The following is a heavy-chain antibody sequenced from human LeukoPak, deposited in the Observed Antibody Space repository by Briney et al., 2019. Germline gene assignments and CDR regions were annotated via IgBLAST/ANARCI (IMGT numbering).Heavy chain of an antibody. CDR1: GFTFSSYS. D-gene: IGHD3-3*01. CDR3: ARITIFGVVIIWETFDP. V-gene: IGHV3-21*01. CDR2: ISSSSSYI. J-gene: IGHJ5*02. Sequence: PGGSLRLSRAASGFTFSSYSMNWVRQAPGKGLEWVSSISSSSSYIYYADSVKGRFTISRDNAKNSLYLQMNSLRAEDTAVYYCARITIFGVVIIWETFDPWGQGTLVTVSS.